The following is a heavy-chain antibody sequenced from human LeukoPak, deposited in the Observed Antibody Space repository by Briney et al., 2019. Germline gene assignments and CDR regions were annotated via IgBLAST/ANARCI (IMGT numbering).Heavy chain of an antibody. V-gene: IGHV3-15*01. CDR2: IKRKTEGGAT. CDR1: GFTFSTYW. CDR3: TTGNFGPY. J-gene: IGHJ4*02. D-gene: IGHD3-10*01. Sequence: GGSLRLSCAASGFTFSTYWMSWVRQAPGKGLEWVGRIKRKTEGGATDYAGPVKGRFTISRDDSKNTLFLHVNSLKTEDTAVYYCTTGNFGPYWGQGTLVTVSS.